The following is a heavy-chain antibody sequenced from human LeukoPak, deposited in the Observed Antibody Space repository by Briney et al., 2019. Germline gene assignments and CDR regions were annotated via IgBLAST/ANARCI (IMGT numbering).Heavy chain of an antibody. CDR2: IWCDGSNK. CDR3: AKEGPLAAAGTYFQH. D-gene: IGHD6-13*01. J-gene: IGHJ1*01. Sequence: PGGSLRLSCAASGFTFSSYGLHWVRQAPGKGLEWVAVIWCDGSNKYYADSVKGRFTISRDNSKNTLYLQMNSLRAEDTAVYYCAKEGPLAAAGTYFQHWGQGTLVTVSS. CDR1: GFTFSSYG. V-gene: IGHV3-33*06.